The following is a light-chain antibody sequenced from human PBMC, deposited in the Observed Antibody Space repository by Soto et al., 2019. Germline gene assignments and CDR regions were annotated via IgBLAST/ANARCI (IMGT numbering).Light chain of an antibody. CDR3: QQYSSYWT. V-gene: IGKV1-5*03. J-gene: IGKJ1*01. CDR1: QSISTW. CDR2: KAS. Sequence: DIQMTQSPSTLPASVGDRVTITCRASQSISTWLAWYQQKPGKAPNLLIYKASYLASGVPSRFSGGGSGTEFTLTISRLQPDDFATYYCQQYSSYWTFGQGTKVDIX.